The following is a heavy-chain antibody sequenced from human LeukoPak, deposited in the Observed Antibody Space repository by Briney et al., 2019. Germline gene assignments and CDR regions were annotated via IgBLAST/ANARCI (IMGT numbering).Heavy chain of an antibody. J-gene: IGHJ4*02. D-gene: IGHD3-22*01. CDR2: IIPIFGSA. V-gene: IGHV1-69*05. CDR1: GGTFNSYT. CDR3: ARSSTAKSGYYYFIDY. Sequence: ASVKVSCKASGGTFNSYTINWVRQAPGQGLEWMGGIIPIFGSANYAQKFQDRVTINTDASTSTAYMELSSLKSEDTAVYYCARSSTAKSGYYYFIDYWGLGTLVTVSS.